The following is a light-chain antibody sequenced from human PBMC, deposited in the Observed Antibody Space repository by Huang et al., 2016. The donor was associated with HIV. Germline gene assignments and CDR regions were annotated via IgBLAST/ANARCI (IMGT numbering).Light chain of an antibody. J-gene: IGKJ4*01. Sequence: IVLTPSPATLSLSPGARATRSCRSSQSVSDYLAWYQQKPGQAPRLLIYDASNRATGIPARFSGSVSGTDFTLTIDSLEPEDFAVYYCQHRSSWSLTFGGGTKVEIK. CDR1: QSVSDY. CDR3: QHRSSWSLT. CDR2: DAS. V-gene: IGKV3-11*01.